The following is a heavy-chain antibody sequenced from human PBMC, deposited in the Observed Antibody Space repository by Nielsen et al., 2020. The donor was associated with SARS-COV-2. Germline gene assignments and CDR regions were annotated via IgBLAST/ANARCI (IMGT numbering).Heavy chain of an antibody. J-gene: IGHJ5*02. CDR2: INAGNANT. Sequence: ASVKVSCKASGYTFTTYAIHWVRQAPGQRLEWMGWINAGNANTRYSQKFQDRVTITRDTSASTAYMELSSLRSEDTALYYCARGFAAVGTIGWFDPWGQGTLVTVSS. V-gene: IGHV1-3*01. CDR3: ARGFAAVGTIGWFDP. CDR1: GYTFTTYA. D-gene: IGHD6-13*01.